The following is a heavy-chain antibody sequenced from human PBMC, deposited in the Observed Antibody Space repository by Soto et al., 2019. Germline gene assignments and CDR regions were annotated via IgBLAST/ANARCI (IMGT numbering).Heavy chain of an antibody. CDR3: ARVQSTSCRYYYAADV. CDR2: ISYSVST. D-gene: IGHD2-2*01. Sequence: SETLSLTCRISGGSISSYYWNWIRQAPGKGLEWIGFISYSVSTNYNPALTSRVTISVDTSKDQISLRLNSVTAADTAVYYCARVQSTSCRYYYAADVWGQGNTVIVSA. V-gene: IGHV4-59*01. CDR1: GGSISSYY. J-gene: IGHJ6*01.